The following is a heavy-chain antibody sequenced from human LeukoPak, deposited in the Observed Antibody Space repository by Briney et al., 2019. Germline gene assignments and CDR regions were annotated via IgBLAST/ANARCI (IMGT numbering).Heavy chain of an antibody. CDR1: GASISSYY. V-gene: IGHV4-59*01. CDR2: IYHSGST. J-gene: IGHJ4*02. Sequence: SETLSLTCTVSGASISSYYWNWIRQPPGKELEWIGYIYHSGSTNYNPSLKSRVTMSVDTSKNQFSLRLSSVTAADTAVYYCARWFSGPHDYWGQGTLVTVSS. CDR3: ARWFSGPHDY. D-gene: IGHD6-25*01.